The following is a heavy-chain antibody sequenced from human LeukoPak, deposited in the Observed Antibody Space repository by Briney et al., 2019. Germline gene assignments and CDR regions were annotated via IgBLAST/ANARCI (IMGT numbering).Heavy chain of an antibody. Sequence: PSETLSLTCTVSGGSISPYFWSWIRQPPGKAMEWIGYIYYSGTTNYSPSLKSRVTISVDTSKNQFSLKLNSVTAADTAVYYCARQRTYSGSYDDFDYWGQGTLVTVSS. V-gene: IGHV4-59*01. CDR1: GGSISPYF. CDR3: ARQRTYSGSYDDFDY. CDR2: IYYSGTT. J-gene: IGHJ4*02. D-gene: IGHD1-26*01.